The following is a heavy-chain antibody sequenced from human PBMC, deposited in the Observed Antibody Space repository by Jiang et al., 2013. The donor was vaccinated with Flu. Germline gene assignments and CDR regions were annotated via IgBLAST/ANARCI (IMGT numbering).Heavy chain of an antibody. Sequence: GAEVKKPGSSVKVSCKASGGTFSSYAISWVRQAPGQGLEWMGGIIPIFGTANYAQKFQGRVTITADESTSTAYMELSSLRSEDTAVYYCARDILPRIPYTAMVTWALDYWGQGTLVTVSS. CDR1: GGTFSSYA. CDR3: ARDILPRIPYTAMVTWALDY. V-gene: IGHV1-69*01. CDR2: IIPIFGTA. D-gene: IGHD5-18*01. J-gene: IGHJ4*02.